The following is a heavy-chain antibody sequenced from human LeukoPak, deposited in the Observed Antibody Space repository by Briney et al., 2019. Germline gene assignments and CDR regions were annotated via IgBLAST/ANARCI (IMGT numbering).Heavy chain of an antibody. CDR2: INPNSGGT. Sequence: ASGKVSCKASGYTFTGYYMHWVRQAPGQGLEWMGWINPNSGGTNYAQKFQGRVTMTRDTSISTAYMELSRLRSDDTAVYYCARGGRGWLSPYYFDYWGQGTLVTVSS. D-gene: IGHD3-22*01. V-gene: IGHV1-2*02. J-gene: IGHJ4*02. CDR3: ARGGRGWLSPYYFDY. CDR1: GYTFTGYY.